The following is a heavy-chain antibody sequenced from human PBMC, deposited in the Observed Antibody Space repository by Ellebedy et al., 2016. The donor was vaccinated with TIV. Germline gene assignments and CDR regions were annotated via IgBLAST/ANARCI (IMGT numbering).Heavy chain of an antibody. Sequence: GGSLRLSXAASGFTFSRYWMSWVRQAPGKGLEWVANIREDGSDKYYVDSVKGRFTISRDNAKNSLHLQMNSLRAEDTAVYYCARADYDTGGRSEVSWFDPWGQGTLVTVSS. V-gene: IGHV3-7*01. CDR1: GFTFSRYW. J-gene: IGHJ5*02. CDR3: ARADYDTGGRSEVSWFDP. D-gene: IGHD2-8*02. CDR2: IREDGSDK.